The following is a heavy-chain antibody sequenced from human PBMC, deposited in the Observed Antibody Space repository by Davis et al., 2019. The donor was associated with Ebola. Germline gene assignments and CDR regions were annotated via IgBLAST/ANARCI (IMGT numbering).Heavy chain of an antibody. V-gene: IGHV4-59*12. D-gene: IGHD3-3*01. Sequence: SETLSLTCTVSGGSISSYYWSWIRQPPGKGLEWIGYIYYSGSTNYNPSLKSRVTISVDTSKNQFSLKLSSVTAADTAVYYCARGRGDDFWSGYGFYYYYGMDVWGQGTTVTVSS. CDR1: GGSISSYY. CDR2: IYYSGST. J-gene: IGHJ6*02. CDR3: ARGRGDDFWSGYGFYYYYGMDV.